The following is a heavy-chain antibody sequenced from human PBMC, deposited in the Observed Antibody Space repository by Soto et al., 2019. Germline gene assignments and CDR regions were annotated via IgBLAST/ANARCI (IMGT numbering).Heavy chain of an antibody. J-gene: IGHJ4*02. V-gene: IGHV4-59*08. CDR3: ARLYGDYMFDC. Sequence: SETLSLTCTVSGGSISSYYWSWIRQPPGKGLEWIGYIYYSGSTNYNPSLKSRVTISVDTSKNQFSLKLSSVTAADTAVYYCARLYGDYMFDCWGQGTLVTVSS. CDR1: GGSISSYY. CDR2: IYYSGST. D-gene: IGHD4-17*01.